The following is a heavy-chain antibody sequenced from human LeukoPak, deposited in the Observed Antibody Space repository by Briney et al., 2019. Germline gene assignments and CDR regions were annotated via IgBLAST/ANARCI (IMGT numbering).Heavy chain of an antibody. CDR1: GYTFTSYG. D-gene: IGHD6-19*01. V-gene: IGHV1-18*01. Sequence: GASVKVSCKASGYTFTSYGISWVRQAPGQGLEWMGWISAYNGNTNYAQKLQGRVTMTIDTSTSTAYMELRSLRSDDTAVYYCARAQLAIAVAGNFDYWGQGTLVTVSS. CDR2: ISAYNGNT. CDR3: ARAQLAIAVAGNFDY. J-gene: IGHJ4*02.